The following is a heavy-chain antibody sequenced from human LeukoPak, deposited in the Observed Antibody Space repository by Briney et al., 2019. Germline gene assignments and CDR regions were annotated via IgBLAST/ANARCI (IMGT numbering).Heavy chain of an antibody. J-gene: IGHJ4*02. Sequence: GQSLRLSCVASGFSFYSYDMQWVRQAPGKSLESVAIISYDGRDKNYADSVKGRFTISRDNAKKSLYLQMNSLRAEDTAIYYCARSSFLDCWGQGILVTVSS. CDR3: ARSSFLDC. CDR1: GFSFYSYD. V-gene: IGHV3-30*14. CDR2: ISYDGRDK. D-gene: IGHD2/OR15-2a*01.